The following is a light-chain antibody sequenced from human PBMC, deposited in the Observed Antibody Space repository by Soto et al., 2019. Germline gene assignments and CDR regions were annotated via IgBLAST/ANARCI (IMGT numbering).Light chain of an antibody. CDR1: QSVSSN. CDR3: QQHNNWPPWT. Sequence: EIVMTQSPATLSVSPGERATLSCSASQSVSSNLAWYQQKPGQAPRLLMYGASTRATGIPDRFSGSGSGTEFTLTLSSLQSEDFAVYYCQQHNNWPPWTFGQGTKVEIK. J-gene: IGKJ1*01. CDR2: GAS. V-gene: IGKV3-15*01.